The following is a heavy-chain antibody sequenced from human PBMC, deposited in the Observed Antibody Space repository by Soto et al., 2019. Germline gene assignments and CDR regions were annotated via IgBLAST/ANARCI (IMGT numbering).Heavy chain of an antibody. CDR3: ARDLGRRGTELGKDY. D-gene: IGHD1-26*01. V-gene: IGHV1-18*01. CDR2: ISAYNGNT. J-gene: IGHJ4*02. CDR1: GYTFTSYG. Sequence: QVQLVQSGAEVKKPGASVKVSCKASGYTFTSYGISWVRQAPGQGLEWMGWISAYNGNTNYAQKLQGRVTMTTDTSTSTAHMELRSLRSDDTAVYYCARDLGRRGTELGKDYWGQGTLVTVSS.